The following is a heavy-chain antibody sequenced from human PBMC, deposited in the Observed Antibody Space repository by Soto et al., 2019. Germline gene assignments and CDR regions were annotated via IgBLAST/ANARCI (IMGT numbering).Heavy chain of an antibody. J-gene: IGHJ5*02. V-gene: IGHV1-3*01. CDR3: ARDPSSSGWYWFNP. CDR2: INAGNGNT. Sequence: ASVKVSCKASGYTFTSYAMHWVRQAPGQRLEWMGWINAGNGNTKYSQKFQGRVTITRDTSASTAYMELSSLRSEDTAVYYCARDPSSSGWYWFNPWGQGTLVTVSS. D-gene: IGHD6-19*01. CDR1: GYTFTSYA.